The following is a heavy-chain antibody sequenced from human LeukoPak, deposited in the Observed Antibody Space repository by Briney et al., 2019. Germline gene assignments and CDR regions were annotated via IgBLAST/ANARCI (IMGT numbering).Heavy chain of an antibody. V-gene: IGHV1-69*04. CDR2: IIPILGIA. Sequence: SVKVSCKASGYTFTSYGISWVRQAPGQGLEWMGRIIPILGIANYAQKFQGRVTITADKSTSTAYMELSSLRSEDTAVYYCARERYSSSSGFDPWGQGTLVTVSS. J-gene: IGHJ5*02. D-gene: IGHD6-6*01. CDR1: GYTFTSYG. CDR3: ARERYSSSSGFDP.